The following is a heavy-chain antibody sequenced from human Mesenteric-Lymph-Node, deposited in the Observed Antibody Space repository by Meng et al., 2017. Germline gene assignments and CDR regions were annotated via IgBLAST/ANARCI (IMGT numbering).Heavy chain of an antibody. Sequence: QVQVVESGGGLVRPGGSLKLSCAASGFSFSDYFMTWIRQAPGKGLEWLSYISNTGSITYHADSVKGRFSISRDNAKNSLYLQMNSLRPEDTAVYYCTTVSSSSLGYWGQGTLVTVSS. CDR3: TTVSSSSLGY. D-gene: IGHD6-6*01. J-gene: IGHJ4*02. V-gene: IGHV3-11*01. CDR1: GFSFSDYF. CDR2: ISNTGSIT.